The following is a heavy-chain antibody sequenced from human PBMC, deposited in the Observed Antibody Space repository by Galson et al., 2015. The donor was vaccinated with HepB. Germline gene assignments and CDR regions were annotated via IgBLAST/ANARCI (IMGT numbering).Heavy chain of an antibody. V-gene: IGHV4-39*01. CDR1: GGSISSSSYY. CDR2: IYYSGST. Sequence: SETLSLTCTVSGGSISSSSYYWGWIRQPPGKGLEWIGSIYYSGSTYYNPSLKSRVTISVDTSKNQFSLKLSSVTAADTAVYYCARLVSGSYGEGYFDYWGQ. J-gene: IGHJ4*02. CDR3: ARLVSGSYGEGYFDY. D-gene: IGHD1-26*01.